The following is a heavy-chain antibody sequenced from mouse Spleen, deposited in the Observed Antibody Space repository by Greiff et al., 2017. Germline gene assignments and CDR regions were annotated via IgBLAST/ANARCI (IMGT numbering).Heavy chain of an antibody. CDR3: ARGGVDGYYYAMDY. CDR2: IHPNSGST. CDR1: GYTFTSYW. D-gene: IGHD2-3*01. Sequence: QVQLQQPGAELVKPGASVKLSCKASGYTFTSYWMHWVKQRPGQGLEWIGMIHPNSGSTNYNEKFKSKATLTVDKSSSTAYMQLSSLTSEDSAVYYCARGGVDGYYYAMDYWGQGTSVTVSS. V-gene: IGHV1-64*01. J-gene: IGHJ4*01.